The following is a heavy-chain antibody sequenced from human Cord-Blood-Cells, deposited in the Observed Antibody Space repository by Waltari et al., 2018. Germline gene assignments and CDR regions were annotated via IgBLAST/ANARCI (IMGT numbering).Heavy chain of an antibody. V-gene: IGHV4-61*01. D-gene: IGHD3-10*01. CDR2: IYYSGST. Sequence: QVQLQESGPGLVKPSETLSLTCTVSGGSVSSGSYYWSWIRQPTGKGLEWIGYIYYSGSTNYNPSLKSRVTISVDTSKNQFSLKLSSVTAADTAVYYCATITMVQGVIIFDYWGQGTLVTVSS. J-gene: IGHJ4*02. CDR3: ATITMVQGVIIFDY. CDR1: GGSVSSGSYY.